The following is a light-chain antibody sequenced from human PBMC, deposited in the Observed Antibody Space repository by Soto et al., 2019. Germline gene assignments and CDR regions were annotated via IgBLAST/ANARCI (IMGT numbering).Light chain of an antibody. CDR2: DGS. J-gene: IGKJ1*01. CDR3: QQSYSTPRT. V-gene: IGKV1-39*01. CDR1: QSISGW. Sequence: DLPMTQSPSPPSASVGDRVTITCRASQSISGWLAWYQQKPGTAPKLLIFDGSSLQSGVPSRFSGSGSGTDFTLTISSLQPEDFATYYCQQSYSTPRTFGQGTKVDI.